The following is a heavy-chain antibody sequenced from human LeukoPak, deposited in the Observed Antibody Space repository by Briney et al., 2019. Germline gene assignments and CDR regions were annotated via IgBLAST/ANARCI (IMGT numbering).Heavy chain of an antibody. V-gene: IGHV1-69*04. CDR3: ARDASSGSPVH. CDR1: GGTFSSYA. CDR2: IIPILGIA. Sequence: SVKVFCKASGGTFSSYAISWVRQAPGQGLEWMGRIIPILGIANYAQKFQGRVTITADKSTSTAYMELSSLRSEDTAVYYCARDASSGSPVHWGQGTLVTVSS. D-gene: IGHD3-10*01. J-gene: IGHJ4*02.